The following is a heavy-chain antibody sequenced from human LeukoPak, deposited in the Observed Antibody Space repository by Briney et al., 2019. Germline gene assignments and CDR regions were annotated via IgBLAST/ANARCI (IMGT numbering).Heavy chain of an antibody. CDR2: IIPILAIS. V-gene: IGHV1-69*04. CDR3: AKDLGYSYGHPYY. J-gene: IGHJ4*02. CDR1: GGTFSNYA. D-gene: IGHD5-18*01. Sequence: SVKVSCKASGGTFSNYAISWVRQAPGQGLEWMGRIIPILAISNYAQKFQGRVTIIADKSTSTAYMELSSLRSEDTAVYYCAKDLGYSYGHPYYWGQGTLVTVSS.